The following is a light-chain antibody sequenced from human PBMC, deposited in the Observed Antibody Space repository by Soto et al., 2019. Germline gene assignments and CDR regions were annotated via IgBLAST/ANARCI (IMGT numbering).Light chain of an antibody. Sequence: QSVLTQPASVSGSPGQSITISCTGTSSDVGGYNYVSWYQQHPGKAPKLMIYDVSNRPSGVSNRFSGSKSGNTASLTISGLQAEDEADYCCSSYTSSSTYVVFGGGTKVTVL. J-gene: IGLJ2*01. CDR1: SSDVGGYNY. CDR3: SSYTSSSTYVV. V-gene: IGLV2-14*01. CDR2: DVS.